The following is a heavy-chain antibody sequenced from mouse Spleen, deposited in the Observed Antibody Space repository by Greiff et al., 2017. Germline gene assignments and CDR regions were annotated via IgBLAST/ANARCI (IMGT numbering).Heavy chain of an antibody. J-gene: IGHJ2*01. Sequence: EVHLVESGPGLVKPSQSLSLTCSVTGYSITSGYYWNWIRQFPGNKLEWMGYISYDGSNNYNPSLKNRISITRDTSKNQFFLKLNSVTTEDTATYYCARVPLIYGSYYFDYWGQGTTLTVSS. CDR3: ARVPLIYGSYYFDY. CDR2: ISYDGSN. D-gene: IGHD1-1*01. V-gene: IGHV3-6*01. CDR1: GYSITSGYY.